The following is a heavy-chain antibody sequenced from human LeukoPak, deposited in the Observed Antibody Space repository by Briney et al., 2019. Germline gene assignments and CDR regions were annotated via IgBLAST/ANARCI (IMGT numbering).Heavy chain of an antibody. V-gene: IGHV3-7*01. Sequence: GGSLRLSCAASGIRFSHHWMFWVRQAPGKGLEWVATMNQDGRERFYVDSVKGRFTISRDNTKNSLYLQMNNLRAEDTAMYFCANGTYRERFYSWGQGTLVTVSS. D-gene: IGHD3-16*02. J-gene: IGHJ4*02. CDR2: MNQDGRER. CDR1: GIRFSHHW. CDR3: ANGTYRERFYS.